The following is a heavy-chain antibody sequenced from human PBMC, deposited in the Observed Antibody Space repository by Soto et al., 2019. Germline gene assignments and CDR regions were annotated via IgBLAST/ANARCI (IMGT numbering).Heavy chain of an antibody. D-gene: IGHD6-19*01. J-gene: IGHJ4*02. CDR2: TRNKGNSYTT. V-gene: IGHV3-72*01. CDR3: DRERAVPGPDCDD. Sequence: EVQLVESGGGLVQPGGSLRLSCVVSGFSFSDHYMNWLRQAPGKGLEWVGRTRNKGNSYTTGYAASVKDRVTISRDESKNSLYLQTTSVKTEASAVYYCDRERAVPGPDCDDWVQGTLV. CDR1: GFSFSDHY.